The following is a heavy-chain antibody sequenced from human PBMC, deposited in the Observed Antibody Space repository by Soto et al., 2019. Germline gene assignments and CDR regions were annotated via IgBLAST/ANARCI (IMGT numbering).Heavy chain of an antibody. D-gene: IGHD6-6*01. CDR3: ARATRPRADKYYGMDV. CDR1: GYTFSCDY. J-gene: IGHJ6*02. CDR2: IIPVYGTA. Sequence: SVKGSCKASGYTFSCDYMHWVRQAPGHGLEWMGGIIPVYGTANYAHKFQGRVTITADESTSTGYMELNSLTSEETAVYSCARATRPRADKYYGMDVWGQGTTVTVSS. V-gene: IGHV1-69*13.